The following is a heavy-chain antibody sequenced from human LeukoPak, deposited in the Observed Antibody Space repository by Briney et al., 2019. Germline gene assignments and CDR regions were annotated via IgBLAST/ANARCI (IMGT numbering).Heavy chain of an antibody. V-gene: IGHV1-69*04. CDR1: GGTFSSYA. CDR3: ASVLRYFDWLLMSYYYGMDV. J-gene: IGHJ6*02. D-gene: IGHD3-9*01. CDR2: IIPILGIA. Sequence: GASVKVSCKASGGTFSSYAISWVRQAPGQGLEWMGRIIPILGIANYAQKFQGRVTITADKSTSTAYMELSSLRSEDTAVYYCASVLRYFDWLLMSYYYGMDVWGQGTTVTVSS.